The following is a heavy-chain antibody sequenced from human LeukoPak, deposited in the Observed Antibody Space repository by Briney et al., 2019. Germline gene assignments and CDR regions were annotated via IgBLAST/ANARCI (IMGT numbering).Heavy chain of an antibody. D-gene: IGHD3-22*01. V-gene: IGHV4-39*07. CDR3: ARVGEYYYDSSGYWRYFDY. J-gene: IGHJ4*02. CDR2: IYYSGST. CDR1: GGSISSSSYY. Sequence: SETLSLTCTVSGGSISSSSYYWGWIRQPPGKGLEWIGSIYYSGSTYYNPSLKSRVTISVDKSANQFSLNLSSVTAADTAVYYCARVGEYYYDSSGYWRYFDYWGQGTLVTVSS.